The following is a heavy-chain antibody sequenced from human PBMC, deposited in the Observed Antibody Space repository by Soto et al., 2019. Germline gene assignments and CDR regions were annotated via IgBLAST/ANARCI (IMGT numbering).Heavy chain of an antibody. J-gene: IGHJ4*02. D-gene: IGHD4-17*01. CDR2: IIPIFGTA. V-gene: IGHV1-69*13. CDR3: AHIGDYVTTHFDY. Sequence: SVKVSCKASGGTFSSYAISWVRRAPGQGLEWMGGIIPIFGTANYAQKFQGRVTITADESTSTAYMELSSLRSEDTAVYYCAHIGDYVTTHFDYWGQGTLVTAPQ. CDR1: GGTFSSYA.